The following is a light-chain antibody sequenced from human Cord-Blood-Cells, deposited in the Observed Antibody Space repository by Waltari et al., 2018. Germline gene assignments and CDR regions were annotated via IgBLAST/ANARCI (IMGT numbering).Light chain of an antibody. CDR3: NSRDSSGNWV. J-gene: IGLJ3*02. V-gene: IGLV3-19*01. CDR1: SLRSYY. Sequence: SSELTQDPAVSVALGQTVRITCQGDSLRSYYASWYQQKPGQAPVLVIYGKNNRPSGIPDRFCGCSSGNTSSLTITGAQAEDEADYYCNSRDSSGNWVFGGGTNLTVL. CDR2: GKN.